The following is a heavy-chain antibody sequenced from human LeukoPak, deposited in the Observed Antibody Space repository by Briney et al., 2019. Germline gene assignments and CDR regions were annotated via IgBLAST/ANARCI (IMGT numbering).Heavy chain of an antibody. CDR2: IYHSGST. CDR3: ARHLRLLNWFDP. Sequence: TSETLSLTCAVSGYSISSGYYWGWIRQPPGKGLECIGSIYHSGSTYYNPSLKSRVTISVDTSKNQFSLKLSSVTAADTAVYYCARHLRLLNWFDPWGQGTLVTVSS. J-gene: IGHJ5*02. CDR1: GYSISSGYY. D-gene: IGHD3-16*01. V-gene: IGHV4-38-2*01.